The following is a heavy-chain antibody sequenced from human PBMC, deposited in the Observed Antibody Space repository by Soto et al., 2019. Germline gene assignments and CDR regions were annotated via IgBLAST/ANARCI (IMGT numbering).Heavy chain of an antibody. CDR3: ARDAVDYSSGWYARDY. CDR1: GFTFRRYW. D-gene: IGHD6-19*01. Sequence: GGSLRLSCAASGFTFRRYWMTWVRQAPGKGLEWVANIKQDGSEKYYVDSVRGRFTISRDNAKNSLYLQMNSLRAEDTAVYYCARDAVDYSSGWYARDYWDPGTLLNVFS. J-gene: IGHJ4*02. CDR2: IKQDGSEK. V-gene: IGHV3-7*01.